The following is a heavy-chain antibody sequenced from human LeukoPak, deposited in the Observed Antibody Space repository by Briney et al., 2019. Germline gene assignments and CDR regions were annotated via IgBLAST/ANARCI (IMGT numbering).Heavy chain of an antibody. Sequence: LETLSLTCTVSGGSISNYHWSWIRQPAGKGLEWIGQIHTSGRTNYNPPLKSRVSMSIDTPESHLSLTIRSVTAADTAVYYCARRDISSGWSFDHWGQGTLVTVSS. V-gene: IGHV4-4*07. D-gene: IGHD6-19*01. CDR1: GGSISNYH. J-gene: IGHJ4*02. CDR2: IHTSGRT. CDR3: ARRDISSGWSFDH.